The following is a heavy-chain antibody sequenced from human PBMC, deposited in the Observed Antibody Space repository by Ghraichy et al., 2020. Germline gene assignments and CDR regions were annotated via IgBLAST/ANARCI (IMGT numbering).Heavy chain of an antibody. D-gene: IGHD1-26*01. J-gene: IGHJ4*02. CDR2: ISFDERNQ. Sequence: GGSLRLSCAASGFTFSNYGMHWVRQAPGKGLEWVAIISFDERNQYYADFVKGRFTISRDNSKNTLYLQVNSLRAEDTAVYYCARDTNSEADYWGQGTLVTVSS. CDR1: GFTFSNYG. V-gene: IGHV3-30*03. CDR3: ARDTNSEADY.